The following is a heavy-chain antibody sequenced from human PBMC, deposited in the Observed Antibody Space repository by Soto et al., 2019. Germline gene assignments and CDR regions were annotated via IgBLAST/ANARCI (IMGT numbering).Heavy chain of an antibody. CDR2: IIPIFGTA. D-gene: IGHD4-17*01. J-gene: IGHJ3*01. CDR1: GGTFSSYA. Sequence: SVKVSCKASGGTFSSYAISWVRQAPGQGLEWMGGIIPIFGTANYAQKFQGRVTITADESTSTAYMEPSSLRSEDTAVYYWARDYGEAFDSWGQGQMVTASS. CDR3: ARDYGEAFDS. V-gene: IGHV1-69*13.